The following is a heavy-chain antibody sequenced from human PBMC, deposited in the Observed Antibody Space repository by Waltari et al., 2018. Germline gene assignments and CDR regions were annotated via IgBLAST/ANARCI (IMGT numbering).Heavy chain of an antibody. CDR2: IYSSGNT. J-gene: IGHJ4*02. CDR3: ARLVVPAFWSDNYYFDY. CDR1: GGSISSSSYY. D-gene: IGHD3-3*01. Sequence: QLRLQESGPGLVKPSETLSLTYTVTGGSISSSSYYWGWIRQPPGKGLEWIGSIYSSGNTYYNPSLKSRVTISVDTSKNQFSLKLSSVTAADTAVYYCARLVVPAFWSDNYYFDYWGQGTLVTVSS. V-gene: IGHV4-39*01.